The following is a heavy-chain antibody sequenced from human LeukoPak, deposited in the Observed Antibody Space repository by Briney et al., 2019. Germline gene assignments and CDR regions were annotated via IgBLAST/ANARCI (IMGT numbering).Heavy chain of an antibody. Sequence: SETLSLTCTVSGGSVSSGSYFWSWIRQPAGKGLEWIGRIYTGGSSSYNPSLKSRVTISLDTSKNLFSLKMNFVTAADTAVYYCASSPIAKDAFDIWGQGTMVTVSS. J-gene: IGHJ3*02. CDR3: ASSPIAKDAFDI. CDR1: GGSVSSGSYF. CDR2: IYTGGSS. V-gene: IGHV4-61*02.